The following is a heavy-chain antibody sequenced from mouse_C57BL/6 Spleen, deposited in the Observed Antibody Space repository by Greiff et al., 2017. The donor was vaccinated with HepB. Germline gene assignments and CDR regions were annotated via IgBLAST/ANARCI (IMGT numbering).Heavy chain of an antibody. D-gene: IGHD1-1*01. CDR2: IDPSDSYT. CDR1: GYTFTSYW. CDR3: AINYGSGDY. J-gene: IGHJ2*01. V-gene: IGHV1-69*01. Sequence: QVQLQQSGAELVMPGASVKLSCKASGYTFTSYWMHWVKQRPGQGLEWIGEIDPSDSYTNYNQKFKGKSTLTVDKSSSTAYMQLSSLTSEDSAVYYCAINYGSGDYWGQGTTLTVSS.